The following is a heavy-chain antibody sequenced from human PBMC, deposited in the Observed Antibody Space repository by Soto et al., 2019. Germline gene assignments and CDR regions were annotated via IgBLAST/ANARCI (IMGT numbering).Heavy chain of an antibody. CDR2: ISGSGGST. J-gene: IGHJ3*02. Sequence: GGSLRLSCAASGFTFSSYAMSWVRQAPGKGLEWVSAISGSGGSTYYADSVKGRFTISRDNSKNTLYLQMNSLRAEDTAVYYCAKDRTDVSSSWYSAFDIWGQGTMVTVSS. D-gene: IGHD6-13*01. CDR3: AKDRTDVSSSWYSAFDI. CDR1: GFTFSSYA. V-gene: IGHV3-23*01.